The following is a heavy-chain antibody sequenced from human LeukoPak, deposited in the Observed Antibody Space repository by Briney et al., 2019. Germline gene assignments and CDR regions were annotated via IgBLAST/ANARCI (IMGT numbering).Heavy chain of an antibody. CDR1: GFTFSSYG. D-gene: IGHD3-9*01. V-gene: IGHV3-30*03. J-gene: IGHJ5*02. CDR2: ISYDGSNK. Sequence: PGRSLRLSCAASGFTFSSYGMHWVRQAPGKGLEWVAVISYDGSNKYYADSVKGRFTISRDNSKNTLYLQMNSLRAEDTAVYYCVVNYDILTGYYPYNWFDPWGQGTLVTVSS. CDR3: VVNYDILTGYYPYNWFDP.